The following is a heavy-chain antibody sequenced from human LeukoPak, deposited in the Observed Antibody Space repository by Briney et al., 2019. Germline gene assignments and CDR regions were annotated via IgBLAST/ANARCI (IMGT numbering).Heavy chain of an antibody. CDR3: ARRIVWGSYRYNWFDP. CDR2: INHSGST. J-gene: IGHJ5*02. Sequence: SETLSLTCAVYGGSFSGYYWSWIRQPPGKGLEWIGEINHSGSTNYNPSLKSRVTISVDTSNNQFSLKLSSVTAADTAVYYCARRIVWGSYRYNWFDPWGQGTLVTVSS. V-gene: IGHV4-34*01. D-gene: IGHD3-16*02. CDR1: GGSFSGYY.